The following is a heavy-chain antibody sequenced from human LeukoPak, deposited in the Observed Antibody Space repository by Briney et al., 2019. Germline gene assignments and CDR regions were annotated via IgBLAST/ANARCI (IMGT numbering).Heavy chain of an antibody. CDR3: ARETSLAGFASGSGFNY. D-gene: IGHD6-19*01. CDR2: IYGSGYT. CDR1: GGSISGWY. J-gene: IGHJ4*02. V-gene: IGHV4-59*01. Sequence: SETLSLTCTVSGGSISGWYWSWIRQPPGKGLEWIGYIYGSGYTNYNPSLKSRVTMSIGTSKNHFSLKLTSVTAADTATYYCARETSLAGFASGSGFNYWGQGILVTVSS.